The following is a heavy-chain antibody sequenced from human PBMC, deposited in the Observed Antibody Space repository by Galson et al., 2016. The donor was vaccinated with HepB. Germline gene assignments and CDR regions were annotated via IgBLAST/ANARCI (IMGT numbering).Heavy chain of an antibody. J-gene: IGHJ5*02. CDR1: GGSISPYY. CDR2: VYHTGST. V-gene: IGHV4-59*01. D-gene: IGHD3-3*02. Sequence: ETLSLTCTVSGGSISPYYWSWIRQTPGLGLQYIGYVYHTGSTHYNPSLKSRVTLSVDTSKNQFSLKLSSVAAADTAIYYCARVTIFGIIEGFDPWGQGILVTVSS. CDR3: ARVTIFGIIEGFDP.